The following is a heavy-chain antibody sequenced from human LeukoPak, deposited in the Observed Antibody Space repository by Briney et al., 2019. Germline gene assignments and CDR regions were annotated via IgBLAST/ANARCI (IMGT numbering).Heavy chain of an antibody. CDR1: GFSLSTSGMY. D-gene: IGHD4-11*01. CDR2: IYWNDDK. J-gene: IGHJ3*02. Sequence: SGPTLVNPTQTLTLTCTFSGFSLSTSGMYVGWIRQPPGKALECLALIYWNDDKRYSPSLKSRLIITKDTSKNQVVLTMTNVDPVDTATYYCAHRNSDYRAFDIWGQGTMVTVSS. CDR3: AHRNSDYRAFDI. V-gene: IGHV2-5*01.